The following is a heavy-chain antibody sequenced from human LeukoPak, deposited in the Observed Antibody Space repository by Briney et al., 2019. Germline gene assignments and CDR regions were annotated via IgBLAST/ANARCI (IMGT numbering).Heavy chain of an antibody. Sequence: GASVKVSCRASGGTFSSYAISWVRQAPGQGLEWMGGIIPIFGTANYAQKFQGRVTITADESTSTAYMELSSLRSEDTAMYYCARAPGYYDSSGHYDYWGQGTLVTVSS. CDR3: ARAPGYYDSSGHYDY. V-gene: IGHV1-69*13. D-gene: IGHD3-22*01. CDR2: IIPIFGTA. CDR1: GGTFSSYA. J-gene: IGHJ4*02.